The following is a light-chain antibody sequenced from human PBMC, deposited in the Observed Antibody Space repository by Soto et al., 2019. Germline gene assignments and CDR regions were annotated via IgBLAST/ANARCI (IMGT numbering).Light chain of an antibody. V-gene: IGKV1-5*03. CDR3: PLYPTYSAP. CDR1: QSISSY. J-gene: IGKJ5*01. CDR2: KAS. Sequence: DIQMTESPSTLSASGRDKVTITCRASQSISSYLNWYQQKPGKAPKLLIYKASTLKSGVPSRFSGSGSGTEFTGTISSRQPDYFSAHPSPLYPTYSAPCAQGTQLDIK.